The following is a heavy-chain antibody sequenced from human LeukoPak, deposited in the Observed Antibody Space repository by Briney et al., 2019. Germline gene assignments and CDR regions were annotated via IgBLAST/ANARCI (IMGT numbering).Heavy chain of an antibody. CDR3: AREGGSPNRYCSSTSCYKGRVDYYYYMDV. V-gene: IGHV1-8*01. J-gene: IGHJ6*03. D-gene: IGHD2-2*02. CDR1: GYTFTSYD. Sequence: GASVKVSCKASGYTFTSYDINWVRQATGQGLEWMGWMNPNSGNTGYAQKFQGRVTMTTDTSTSTAYMELSSLRSEDTAVYYCAREGGSPNRYCSSTSCYKGRVDYYYYMDVWGKGTTVTVSS. CDR2: MNPNSGNT.